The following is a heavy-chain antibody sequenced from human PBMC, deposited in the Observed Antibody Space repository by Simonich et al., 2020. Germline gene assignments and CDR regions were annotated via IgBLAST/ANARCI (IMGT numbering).Heavy chain of an antibody. CDR2: INHSGDH. CDR3: ARLSSRSDAFDI. Sequence: QVQLQQWGAGLLKPSETLSITCAVYCGSFSGYYWSWIRQPPGKGLEWIGEINHSGDHNYHPSLKSRVTISVDTSKNQFSLKLSSVTAADTAVYYCARLSSRSDAFDIWGQGTMVTVSS. V-gene: IGHV4-34*01. J-gene: IGHJ3*02. CDR1: CGSFSGYY.